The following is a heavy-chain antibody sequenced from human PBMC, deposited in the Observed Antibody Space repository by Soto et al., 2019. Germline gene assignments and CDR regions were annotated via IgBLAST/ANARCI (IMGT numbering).Heavy chain of an antibody. V-gene: IGHV5-51*01. CDR2: IHPGDSDT. CDR3: ASNRVPISSSWAPRYYYYGMDV. CDR1: GYSLTNYW. Sequence: PGESLKISCQGSGYSLTNYWVGWVRQIPGRGLEWMGIIHPGDSDTRYSPSFQGQVTISADKSISTAYLQWSSLKASDTAMYYCASNRVPISSSWAPRYYYYGMDVWGQGTTVTVSS. J-gene: IGHJ6*02. D-gene: IGHD6-13*01.